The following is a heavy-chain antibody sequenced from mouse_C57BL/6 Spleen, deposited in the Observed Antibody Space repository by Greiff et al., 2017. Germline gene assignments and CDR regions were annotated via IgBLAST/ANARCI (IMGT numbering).Heavy chain of an antibody. CDR1: GYTFTSYW. Sequence: QVQLQQPGAELVRPGSSVKLSCKASGYTFTSYWMHWVKQRPIQGLEWIGNIDPSDSETHYNQKFKDKATLTVDKSSSTAYMQLSSLTSEDSAVYYCARSGLITRDAMDYWGQGTSVTVSS. CDR3: ARSGLITRDAMDY. D-gene: IGHD1-1*01. CDR2: IDPSDSET. V-gene: IGHV1-52*01. J-gene: IGHJ4*01.